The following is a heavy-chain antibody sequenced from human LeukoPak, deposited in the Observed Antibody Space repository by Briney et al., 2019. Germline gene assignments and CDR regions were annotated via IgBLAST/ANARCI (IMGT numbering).Heavy chain of an antibody. V-gene: IGHV3-48*04. Sequence: GGSLRLSCAASGFTFSRYSMNWARQAPGKGLEWISYISSSSRTIHYADSVKGRFTISRDNAKSSLYLQMSGLRGEDTALYYCVDIETGYWGQGTLVTVSS. CDR2: ISSSSRTI. CDR3: VDIETGY. CDR1: GFTFSRYS. D-gene: IGHD3/OR15-3a*01. J-gene: IGHJ4*02.